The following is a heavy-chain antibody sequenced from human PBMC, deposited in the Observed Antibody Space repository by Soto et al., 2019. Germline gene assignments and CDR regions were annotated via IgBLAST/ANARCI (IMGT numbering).Heavy chain of an antibody. V-gene: IGHV1-69*08. D-gene: IGHD4-17*01. CDR3: ARDVGLGPVTVSTHDDY. CDR1: GGTFSNYT. CDR2: IIPILDIA. J-gene: IGHJ4*02. Sequence: QVQLVQSGAEVKKPGSSVKVSCKASGGTFSNYTITWVRQAPGQGLEWMGRIIPILDIANYAKKFQGRVTITADKSTSTAYMELSSLRSEDTAVYYCARDVGLGPVTVSTHDDYWGQGTLVIVSS.